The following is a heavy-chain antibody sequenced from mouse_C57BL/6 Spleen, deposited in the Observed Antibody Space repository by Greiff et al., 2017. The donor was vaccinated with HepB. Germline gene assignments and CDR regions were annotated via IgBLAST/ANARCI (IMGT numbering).Heavy chain of an antibody. CDR1: GFSLTSYG. J-gene: IGHJ4*01. Sequence: VQLQQSGPGLVQPSQSLSITCTVSGFSLTSYGVHWVRQSPGKGLEWLGVIWSGGSTDYNAAFISRLSISKDNSKSQVFFKMNSLQADDTAIYYCASHYYGSSYGDYYAMDYWGQGTSVTVSS. CDR2: IWSGGST. CDR3: ASHYYGSSYGDYYAMDY. V-gene: IGHV2-2*01. D-gene: IGHD1-1*01.